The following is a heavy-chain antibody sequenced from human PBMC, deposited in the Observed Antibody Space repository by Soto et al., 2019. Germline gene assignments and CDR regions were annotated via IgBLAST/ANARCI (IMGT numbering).Heavy chain of an antibody. CDR3: GSTIDLGWFDP. Sequence: PSETLSLTCAVSGGSISTDKWWTWIRQPPGKGLEWIGEVYHSGGTKSNPSLKSRVTISVDKSKNQFSLMLSSVTAADTAVYYCGSTIDLGWFDPWGQGPLATVS. J-gene: IGHJ5*02. CDR1: GGSISTDKW. D-gene: IGHD1-1*01. V-gene: IGHV4-4*02. CDR2: VYHSGGT.